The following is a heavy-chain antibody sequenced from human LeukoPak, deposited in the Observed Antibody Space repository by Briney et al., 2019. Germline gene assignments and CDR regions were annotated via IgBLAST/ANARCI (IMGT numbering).Heavy chain of an antibody. CDR2: IYYSGST. J-gene: IGHJ4*02. Sequence: SETLSLTCTVSGGSISSSSYYWGWIRQPPGKGLEWIGSIYYSGSTYYNPSLKSRVTISVDTSKNQFSLKLSSVTAADTAVYYCARGSGSYDFWGQGTLVTVSS. D-gene: IGHD1-26*01. CDR1: GGSISSSSYY. V-gene: IGHV4-39*01. CDR3: ARGSGSYDF.